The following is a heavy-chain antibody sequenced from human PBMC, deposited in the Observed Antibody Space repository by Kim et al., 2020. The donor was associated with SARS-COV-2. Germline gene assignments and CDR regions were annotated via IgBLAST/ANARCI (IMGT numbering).Heavy chain of an antibody. Sequence: RGSLRLSCAASGFTFSSYSMNWVRQAPGKGLEWVSSISSSSSYIYYADSVKGRFTISRDNAKNSLYLQMNSLRAEDTAVYYCARGALIDYDILTGYYVSPYFDYWGQGTLVTVSS. CDR2: ISSSSSYI. CDR1: GFTFSSYS. CDR3: ARGALIDYDILTGYYVSPYFDY. D-gene: IGHD3-9*01. J-gene: IGHJ4*02. V-gene: IGHV3-21*01.